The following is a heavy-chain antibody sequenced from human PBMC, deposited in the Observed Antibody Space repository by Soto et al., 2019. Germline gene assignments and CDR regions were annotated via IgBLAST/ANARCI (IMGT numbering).Heavy chain of an antibody. V-gene: IGHV4-39*01. D-gene: IGHD2-2*01. CDR3: ARLVGSSTSCPFDY. CDR2: IYYSGST. CDR1: CGSISSSSYY. J-gene: IGHJ4*02. Sequence: PSETLSLTCTVSCGSISSSSYYWGWIRQPPGKGLEWIGSIYYSGSTYYNPSLKSRVTISVDTSKNQFSLKLSSVTAADTAVYYCARLVGSSTSCPFDYWGQGTLVTVSS.